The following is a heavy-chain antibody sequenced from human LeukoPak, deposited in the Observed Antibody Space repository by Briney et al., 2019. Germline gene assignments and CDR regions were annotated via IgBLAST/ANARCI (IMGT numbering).Heavy chain of an antibody. J-gene: IGHJ6*03. CDR3: ARILTGSGSYSGPSYYYYMDV. D-gene: IGHD3-10*01. Sequence: ASVKVSCKASGYTFTGYYMHWVRQAPGQGLEWMGWINPNSGGPTYAQKYQARVTMTRDPPISTAYLELSRLRSDDTAVYYCARILTGSGSYSGPSYYYYMDVWGKGTTVTVSS. V-gene: IGHV1-2*02. CDR2: INPNSGGP. CDR1: GYTFTGYY.